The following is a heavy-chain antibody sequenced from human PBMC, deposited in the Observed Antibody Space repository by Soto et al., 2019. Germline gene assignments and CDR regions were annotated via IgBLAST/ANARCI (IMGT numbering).Heavy chain of an antibody. D-gene: IGHD3-9*01. V-gene: IGHV1-46*03. CDR1: GYTFSSYY. CDR3: ARAVLLYFDWSPEYFDY. Sequence: ASVKVSCKSSGYTFSSYYMHWVQQAPGQGLEWIGIINPSGGSTSYAQKFQGRVTMTRDTSTSTVYMELSSLRSEDTAVYYCARAVLLYFDWSPEYFDYWGQGTLVNVSS. J-gene: IGHJ4*02. CDR2: INPSGGST.